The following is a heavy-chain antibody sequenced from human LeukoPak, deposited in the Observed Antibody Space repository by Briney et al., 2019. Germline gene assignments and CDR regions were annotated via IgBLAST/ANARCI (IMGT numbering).Heavy chain of an antibody. V-gene: IGHV3-7*01. CDR1: GFTLSSYW. CDR2: IKQDGSEK. Sequence: GGSLRLSCAASGFTLSSYWMSWVRQAPGKGLEWVANIKQDGSEKYYVDSVKGRFTISRDNAKNSLYLQMNSLRAEDTAVYYCARAGRDGDDLFDYWGQGTLVTVSS. J-gene: IGHJ4*02. D-gene: IGHD5-24*01. CDR3: ARAGRDGDDLFDY.